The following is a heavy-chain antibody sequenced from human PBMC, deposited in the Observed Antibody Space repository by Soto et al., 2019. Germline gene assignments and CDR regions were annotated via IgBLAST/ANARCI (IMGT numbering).Heavy chain of an antibody. Sequence: GESLKISCKGSEYAFSSYWIGWVRQMPGKGLEWMGNIYPADSDTRYSPSFQGQVTISADKSIRTAFLQWSSLKASDTAMYYCARQDDAFDVWGQGTMVTVSS. CDR3: ARQDDAFDV. CDR1: EYAFSSYW. V-gene: IGHV5-51*01. CDR2: IYPADSDT. J-gene: IGHJ3*01.